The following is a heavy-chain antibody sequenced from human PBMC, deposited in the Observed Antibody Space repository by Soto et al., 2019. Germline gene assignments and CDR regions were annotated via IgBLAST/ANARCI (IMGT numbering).Heavy chain of an antibody. Sequence: GESLKISCKGSGYSFTSYWIGWVRQMPGKGLEWMGIIYPGDSDTRYSPSFQGQVTISADKSISTAYLQWSSLKASDTAMYYCARLLGYCSSTSCFGIYDLDGQLAFDYWGQGTLVTVSS. J-gene: IGHJ4*02. CDR2: IYPGDSDT. D-gene: IGHD2-2*01. CDR1: GYSFTSYW. V-gene: IGHV5-51*01. CDR3: ARLLGYCSSTSCFGIYDLDGQLAFDY.